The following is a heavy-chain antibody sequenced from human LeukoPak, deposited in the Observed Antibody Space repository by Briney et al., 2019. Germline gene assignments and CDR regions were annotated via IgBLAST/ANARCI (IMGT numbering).Heavy chain of an antibody. D-gene: IGHD6-13*01. Sequence: PSETLSLTCAVSGGSISSGGYSWSWIRQPPGKGLEWIGYIYHSGSTYYNPSLKSRVTISVDRSKNQFSLKLTSVTAADTAVYYCARGVEEAAAGYWGQGTLVTVSA. CDR1: GGSISSGGYS. J-gene: IGHJ4*02. V-gene: IGHV4-30-2*01. CDR2: IYHSGST. CDR3: ARGVEEAAAGY.